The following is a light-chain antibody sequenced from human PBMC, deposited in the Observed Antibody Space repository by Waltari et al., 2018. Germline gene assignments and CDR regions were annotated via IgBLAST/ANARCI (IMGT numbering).Light chain of an antibody. Sequence: EIVLTQSPATLSLAPGEGATLSGRASRSVGSDLAWYQQKPGQAPRLLIYDASNRATGIPARFSGSGSGTDFTLTISSLEPGDFAVYYCLQRSNWPSWTFGQGTKVEIK. CDR3: LQRSNWPSWT. J-gene: IGKJ1*01. CDR2: DAS. V-gene: IGKV3-11*01. CDR1: RSVGSD.